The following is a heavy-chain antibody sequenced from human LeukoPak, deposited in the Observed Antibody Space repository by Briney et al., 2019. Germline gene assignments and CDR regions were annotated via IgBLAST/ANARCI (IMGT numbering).Heavy chain of an antibody. V-gene: IGHV4-61*02. D-gene: IGHD3-3*01. CDR3: ARNGYDFWSGPSWTLQH. J-gene: IGHJ1*01. Sequence: SQTLSLTCTVFGGSISSGSYYGSWIRQPAGKGLEWSGRIYTSGSTTHNPSLKSRVTISVDTSKNKFSLKLSSVTAADTAVYYCARNGYDFWSGPSWTLQHWGQGTLVTVSS. CDR1: GGSISSGSYY. CDR2: IYTSGST.